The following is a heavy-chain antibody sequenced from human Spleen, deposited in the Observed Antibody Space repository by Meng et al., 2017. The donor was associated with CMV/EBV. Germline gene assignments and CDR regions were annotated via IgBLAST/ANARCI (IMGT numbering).Heavy chain of an antibody. D-gene: IGHD1-26*01. V-gene: IGHV3-30*02. CDR2: IRYDGSNK. CDR3: ARGPPRGYNWFDP. CDR1: GFTFSSHA. Sequence: GFTFSSHAMHGVRQAPGKGLEWVAFIRYDGSNKYYADSVKGRFTISRDNSKNTLYLQMNSLRAEDTAVYYCARGPPRGYNWFDPWGQGTLVTVSS. J-gene: IGHJ5*02.